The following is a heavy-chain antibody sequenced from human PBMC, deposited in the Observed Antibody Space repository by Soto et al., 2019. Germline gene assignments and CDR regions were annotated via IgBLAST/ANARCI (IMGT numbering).Heavy chain of an antibody. J-gene: IGHJ6*02. CDR3: ARDSSGRQYYGMDV. D-gene: IGHD3-22*01. CDR2: ITTTSSTM. CDR1: GFIFSDYS. Sequence: GGSLRLSCTPSGFIFSDYSMNWVRQAPGRGLEWISYITTTSSTMYYADSVKGRFTISRDNAKNSLYLQMNSLRDEDTAVYYCARDSSGRQYYGMDVWGQGTTVTVSS. V-gene: IGHV3-48*02.